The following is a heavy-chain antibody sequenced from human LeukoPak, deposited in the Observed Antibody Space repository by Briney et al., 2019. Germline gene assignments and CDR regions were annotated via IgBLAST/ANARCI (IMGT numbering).Heavy chain of an antibody. CDR1: GFTFDDYA. V-gene: IGHV3-9*01. D-gene: IGHD2-15*01. CDR2: ISWNSGSI. J-gene: IGHJ4*02. CDR3: AKGGRTYPRPFDY. Sequence: PGRSLRLSCAASGFTFDDYAIHWVRQAPGKGLEWVSGISWNSGSIGYADSVRGRFTISRDNAKHSLYLQMNSLRAEDTALYYCAKGGRTYPRPFDYWGQGTLVTVSS.